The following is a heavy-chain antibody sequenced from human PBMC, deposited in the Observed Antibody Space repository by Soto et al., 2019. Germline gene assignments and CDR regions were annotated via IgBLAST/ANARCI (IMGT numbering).Heavy chain of an antibody. V-gene: IGHV1-69*13. CDR2: IIPIFGTA. D-gene: IGHD5-18*01. J-gene: IGHJ6*02. CDR1: GYTFTSYA. Sequence: SVKVSCKASGYTFTSYAMHWVRQAPGQGLEWMGGIIPIFGTANYAQKFQGRVTITADESTSTAYMELSSLRSEDTAVYYCARDLSDTAMVTAYYYYGMDVWGQGTTVTVSS. CDR3: ARDLSDTAMVTAYYYYGMDV.